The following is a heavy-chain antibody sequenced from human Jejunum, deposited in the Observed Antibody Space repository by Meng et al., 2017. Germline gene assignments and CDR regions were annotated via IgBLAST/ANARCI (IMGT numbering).Heavy chain of an antibody. D-gene: IGHD5-18*01. V-gene: IGHV3-23*01. J-gene: IGHJ5*02. CDR3: HGYSYDS. CDR1: GFTFSAYA. CDR2: ISESGGTA. Sequence: SWAASGFTFSAYAMSWARQAPGKGLEWVSAISESGGTATYAVSVMGRFTISRDNSKDRLYLQLSNLRVEDTAICYCHGYSYDSWGQGTLVTVSS.